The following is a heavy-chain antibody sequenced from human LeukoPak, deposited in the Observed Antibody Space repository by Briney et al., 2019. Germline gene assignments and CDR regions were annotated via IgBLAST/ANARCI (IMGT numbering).Heavy chain of an antibody. V-gene: IGHV3-21*01. CDR3: ARDSRGGFDP. CDR1: GFTFSSYS. J-gene: IGHJ5*02. CDR2: ISSSSYI. D-gene: IGHD1-26*01. Sequence: GGSLRLSCAASGFTFSSYSMTWVRQAPGKGLEWVSSISSSSYIYYADSVKGRFTISRDNAKNSLYLQMNSLRAEDTAVYCCARDSRGGFDPWGQGTLVTVSS.